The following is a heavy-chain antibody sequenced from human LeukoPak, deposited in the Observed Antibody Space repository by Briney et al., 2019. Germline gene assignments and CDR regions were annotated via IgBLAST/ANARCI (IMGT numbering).Heavy chain of an antibody. Sequence: SETLSLTCAVYGGSFSGYYWSWIRQPPGKGLEWIGEINHSGSTNYNPSLKSRVTISVDTSKNQFSLKLSSVTAADTAVYYCARHTFASWDFTDGAYFDYCGQGTLVTVSS. CDR2: INHSGST. J-gene: IGHJ4*02. D-gene: IGHD3-16*01. CDR3: ARHTFASWDFTDGAYFDY. CDR1: GGSFSGYY. V-gene: IGHV4-34*01.